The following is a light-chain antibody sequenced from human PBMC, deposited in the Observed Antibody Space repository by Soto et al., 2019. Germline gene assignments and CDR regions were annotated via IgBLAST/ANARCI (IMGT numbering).Light chain of an antibody. CDR3: QQYHDWPIT. CDR1: EGVGSS. J-gene: IGKJ5*01. Sequence: ETAMTQSPSTLSVSPGERVTLSCRASEGVGSSLAWYQQKPGQAPRVIIYGASTTAPGIPARFSGRGSGTEFTFTISSLQSEDFAVYHCQQYHDWPITFGQGTRLENK. CDR2: GAS. V-gene: IGKV3-15*01.